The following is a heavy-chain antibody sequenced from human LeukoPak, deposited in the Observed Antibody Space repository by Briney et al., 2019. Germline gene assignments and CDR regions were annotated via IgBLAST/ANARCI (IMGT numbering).Heavy chain of an antibody. J-gene: IGHJ4*02. Sequence: PGRSLRLSCAASGFTFDDYAMHWVRQAPGKGLEWVSGISWNSGSIGYADSVKGRFTISRDNAKNSLYLQMNSLRAEDTALYYCAKDIGRRWLRSFDYWGQGTLVTVSS. V-gene: IGHV3-9*01. D-gene: IGHD5-24*01. CDR3: AKDIGRRWLRSFDY. CDR1: GFTFDDYA. CDR2: ISWNSGSI.